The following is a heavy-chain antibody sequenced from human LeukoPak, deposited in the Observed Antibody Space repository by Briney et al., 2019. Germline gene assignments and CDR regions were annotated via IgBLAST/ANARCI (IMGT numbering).Heavy chain of an antibody. V-gene: IGHV3-23*01. Sequence: PGGSLRLSCAASGLTFSSYAMSWVRQAPGKGLEWVSVISGSGGSTYYADSVKGRFTISRDNSKNTLYLQMNSLRAEDTAVYFCAKAPDYGGNSCWFDPWGQGTLVTVSS. CDR3: AKAPDYGGNSCWFDP. J-gene: IGHJ5*02. D-gene: IGHD4-23*01. CDR1: GLTFSSYA. CDR2: ISGSGGST.